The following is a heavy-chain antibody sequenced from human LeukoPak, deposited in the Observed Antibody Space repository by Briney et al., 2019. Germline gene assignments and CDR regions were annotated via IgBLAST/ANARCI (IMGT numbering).Heavy chain of an antibody. J-gene: IGHJ6*02. Sequence: PGGSLRLSCAASGFIFSSYTMNWVRQAPGKGLEWVSFISSSGSDIYDADSVKGRFTISRDNAKNSLYLQMNSLRAEDTAVYYCARDRYCRSSTCYGMDVWGQGTTVTVSS. V-gene: IGHV3-21*05. CDR2: ISSSGSDI. CDR1: GFIFSSYT. D-gene: IGHD2-2*01. CDR3: ARDRYCRSSTCYGMDV.